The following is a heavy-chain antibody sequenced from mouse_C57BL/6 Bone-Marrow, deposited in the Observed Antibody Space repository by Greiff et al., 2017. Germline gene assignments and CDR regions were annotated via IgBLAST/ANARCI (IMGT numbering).Heavy chain of an antibody. CDR3: ARETARATLLMDY. CDR1: GYTFTSYG. CDR2: IYPRSGTT. J-gene: IGHJ4*01. D-gene: IGHD3-2*01. Sequence: VQLQQSGAELARPGASVKLSCKASGYTFTSYGISWVKQRTGQGLEWIGEIYPRSGTTYYNEKFKGKATLTADKSSSTAYMELSSLTSEDSAVYFCARETARATLLMDYGGRGTSVTVSS. V-gene: IGHV1-81*01.